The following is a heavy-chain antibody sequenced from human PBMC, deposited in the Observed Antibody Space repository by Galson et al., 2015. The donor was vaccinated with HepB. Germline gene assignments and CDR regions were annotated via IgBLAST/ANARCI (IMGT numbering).Heavy chain of an antibody. CDR3: AKVRGHGGGNWDSGSYRWYFDY. D-gene: IGHD1-26*01. J-gene: IGHJ4*02. V-gene: IGHV3-23*01. CDR2: ISGSGGST. CDR1: GFTFSSYA. Sequence: SLRLSCAASGFTFSSYAMSWVRQAPGKGLEWVSAISGSGGSTYYADSVKGRFTISRDNSKNTLYLQMNSPRAEDTAVYYCAKVRGHGGGNWDSGSYRWYFDYWGQGTLVAVSS.